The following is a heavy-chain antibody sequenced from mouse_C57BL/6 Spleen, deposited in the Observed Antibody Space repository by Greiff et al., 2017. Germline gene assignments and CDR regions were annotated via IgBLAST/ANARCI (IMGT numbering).Heavy chain of an antibody. CDR3: EGAQTGRSFDY. CDR2: ISYDGSN. CDR1: GYSITSGYY. D-gene: IGHD4-1*01. V-gene: IGHV3-6*01. Sequence: EVQLQESGPGLVKPSQSLTLTCYVTGYSITSGYYWNWIRQFPGNKLEWKGYISYDGSNNYNPSLKNRISITRAKSKNPFFLKLNSVTTEDTATYCSEGAQTGRSFDYWGQGTTLTVSS. J-gene: IGHJ2*01.